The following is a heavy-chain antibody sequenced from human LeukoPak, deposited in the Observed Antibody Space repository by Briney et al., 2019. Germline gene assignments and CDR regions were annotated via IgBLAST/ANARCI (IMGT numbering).Heavy chain of an antibody. CDR1: GGSISSSSYY. Sequence: SETLSLTCTVSGGSISSSSYYWGWIRQPPGKGLEWIGYIYYSGSTYYNPSLKSRVTISVDTSKNQFSLKLSSVTAADTAVYYCARDISGWELPGYFDYWGQGTLVTVSS. CDR3: ARDISGWELPGYFDY. CDR2: IYYSGST. V-gene: IGHV4-39*07. D-gene: IGHD1-26*01. J-gene: IGHJ4*02.